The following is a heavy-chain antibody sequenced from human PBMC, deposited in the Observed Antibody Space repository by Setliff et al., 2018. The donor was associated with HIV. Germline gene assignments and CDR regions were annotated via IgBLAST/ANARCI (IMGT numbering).Heavy chain of an antibody. CDR3: ARESPVGLDY. V-gene: IGHV4-61*02. CDR1: DGSISTGSYY. Sequence: SETLSLTCTVADGSISTGSYYWSWVRQPAGRGLEWIGRIYTSGSTNYNPSLKSRVTMSVDTSKNQFSLNLTSVTAADTAMYFCARESPVGLDYWGQGTLVTVSS. CDR2: IYTSGST. J-gene: IGHJ4*02.